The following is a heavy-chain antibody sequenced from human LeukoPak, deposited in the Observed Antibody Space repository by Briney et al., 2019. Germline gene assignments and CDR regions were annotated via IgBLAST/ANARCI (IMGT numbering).Heavy chain of an antibody. CDR2: ISSDGSTK. Sequence: PGGALRLSCAASGFSFSDYGMHWVREAPGKGLEWVAVISSDGSTKYYADSVKGRFTISRDNSENTLYLQMSGLRAEDSALYYCAKTYSSETYRAFDYWGQGTLATVSS. V-gene: IGHV3-30*18. D-gene: IGHD3-10*01. CDR1: GFSFSDYG. CDR3: AKTYSSETYRAFDY. J-gene: IGHJ4*02.